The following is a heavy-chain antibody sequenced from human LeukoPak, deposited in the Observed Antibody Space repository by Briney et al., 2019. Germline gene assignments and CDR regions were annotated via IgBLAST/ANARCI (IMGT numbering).Heavy chain of an antibody. V-gene: IGHV3-7*01. D-gene: IGHD6-19*01. CDR1: RFTLSNYW. CDR3: ARQRGSGCLDY. Sequence: GGSLRLSCAASRFTLSNYWMSWVRQAPGKGLEWVAHINQDGSETYYVDSVKGRFTISRDNAKNALSLQMNSLRAEDTAVYYCARQRGSGCLDYWGQGTRVSVSS. J-gene: IGHJ4*02. CDR2: INQDGSET.